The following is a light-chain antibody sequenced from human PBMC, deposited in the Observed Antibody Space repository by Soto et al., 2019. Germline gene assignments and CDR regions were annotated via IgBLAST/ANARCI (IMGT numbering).Light chain of an antibody. Sequence: QSVLAQPPSVSGAPGQTVIISCSGSSSNLGAPYDVNRFRQLPGTVPRLLIYGNNNRPSGVPDRFSGSKSGTSASLAITGLQAEDEADYYCQSYDSRMSGYVFGTGTKVTVL. CDR2: GNN. V-gene: IGLV1-40*01. CDR1: SSNLGAPYD. CDR3: QSYDSRMSGYV. J-gene: IGLJ1*01.